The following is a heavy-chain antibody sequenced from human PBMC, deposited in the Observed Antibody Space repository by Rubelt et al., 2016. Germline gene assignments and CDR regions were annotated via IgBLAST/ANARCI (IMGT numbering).Heavy chain of an antibody. J-gene: IGHJ4*02. D-gene: IGHD2-2*01. CDR1: GFTFSNYA. V-gene: IGHV3-30-3*01. CDR3: AREYANSANDY. CDR2: ISYDGSNK. Sequence: VELVESGGGVVQPGRSLRLSCAVSGFTFSNYAMHWVRQAPGKGLEWVAVISYDGSNKYYADSVKGRFTISRDNSKSTVYLQMNSLGAEDTAVYYSAREYANSANDYWGQGTLVTVSS.